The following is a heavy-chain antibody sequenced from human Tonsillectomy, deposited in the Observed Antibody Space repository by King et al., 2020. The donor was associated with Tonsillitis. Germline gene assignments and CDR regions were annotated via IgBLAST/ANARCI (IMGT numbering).Heavy chain of an antibody. J-gene: IGHJ3*02. CDR3: AREGIDYYDSSGYYRVDAFDI. V-gene: IGHV3-48*03. D-gene: IGHD3-22*01. CDR2: ISSSGRTI. CDR1: GLTFSSYE. Sequence: QLVQSGGGLVQPGGSLRLSCAAAGLTFSSYEMNWVRQAPGKGLEGVPYISSSGRTIYYADSVKGRFTISRDNAKNSLYLQMNSLRAEDTAVYYCAREGIDYYDSSGYYRVDAFDIWGQGTMVTVSS.